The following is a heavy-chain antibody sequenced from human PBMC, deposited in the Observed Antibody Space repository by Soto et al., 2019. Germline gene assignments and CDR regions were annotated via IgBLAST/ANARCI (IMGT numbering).Heavy chain of an antibody. J-gene: IGHJ4*02. Sequence: GSLRLSCAASGFTFSSYAMHWVRQAPGKGLEWVAVISYDGSNKYCADSVKGRFTISRDNSKNTLYLQMNSLRAEDTAVYYCAKSGRYGHFDYWGQGTLVTVSS. V-gene: IGHV3-30-3*02. D-gene: IGHD1-1*01. CDR2: ISYDGSNK. CDR3: AKSGRYGHFDY. CDR1: GFTFSSYA.